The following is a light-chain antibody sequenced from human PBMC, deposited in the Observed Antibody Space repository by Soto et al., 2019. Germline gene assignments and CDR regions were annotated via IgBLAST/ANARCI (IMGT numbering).Light chain of an antibody. Sequence: DIVLTQSPLSLPVTLGQPASLSCRSSESLLHSGGNTYLSWLHQRPGQPPRXLIYQTSERLSGAPDRFSGSGAGTNFTLRISRVEAEDVGIFFRMQSSQLRTFGQGTKV. CDR2: QTS. J-gene: IGKJ1*01. CDR3: MQSSQLRT. CDR1: ESLLHSGGNTY. V-gene: IGKV2-24*01.